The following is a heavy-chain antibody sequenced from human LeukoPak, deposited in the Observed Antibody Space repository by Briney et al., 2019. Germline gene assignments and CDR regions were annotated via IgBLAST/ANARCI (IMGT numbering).Heavy chain of an antibody. CDR2: ISHTGTTM. J-gene: IGHJ4*02. Sequence: GGSLRLSCAASGFTFNGYSMNWVRQAPGKGLEWVSYISHTGTTMSYADSVKGRFTISRDNARNSLYLQMNSMRAEDTAVYYCARDVEMATPDFDYWGQGTLVTVSS. V-gene: IGHV3-48*04. CDR3: ARDVEMATPDFDY. CDR1: GFTFNGYS. D-gene: IGHD5-24*01.